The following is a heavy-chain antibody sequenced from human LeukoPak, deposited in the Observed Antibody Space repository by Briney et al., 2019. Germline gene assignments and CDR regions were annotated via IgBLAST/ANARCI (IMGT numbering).Heavy chain of an antibody. D-gene: IGHD6-13*01. CDR3: ARDSGSSWSHY. CDR2: ISSSSSYI. J-gene: IGHJ4*02. CDR1: GFTFSSYS. V-gene: IGHV3-21*01. Sequence: GGSLRLSCAASGFTFSSYSMNWVRQAPGKGPEWVSSISSSSSYIYYADSVKGRFTISRDNAKNSLYLQMNSLRAEDTAVYYCARDSGSSWSHYWGQGTLVTVSP.